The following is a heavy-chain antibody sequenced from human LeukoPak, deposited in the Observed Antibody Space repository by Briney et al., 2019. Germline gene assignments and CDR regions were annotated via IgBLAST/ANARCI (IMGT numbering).Heavy chain of an antibody. CDR1: GFTFSSYG. V-gene: IGHV3-30*03. D-gene: IGHD3-16*01. Sequence: PGGSLRLSCAASGFTFSSYGMHWVRQAPGKGLEWVAVISYDGSNEYYADSVKGRFTISRDNSKNTLYLQMNSLRAEDTAVYYCAREIYDVDPLWGQGTLVTVSS. J-gene: IGHJ4*02. CDR2: ISYDGSNE. CDR3: AREIYDVDPL.